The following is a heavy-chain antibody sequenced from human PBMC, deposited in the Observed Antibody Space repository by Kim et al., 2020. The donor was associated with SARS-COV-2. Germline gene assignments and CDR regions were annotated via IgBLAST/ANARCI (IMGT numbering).Heavy chain of an antibody. CDR3: AKDYGDVWGSYRSAVDY. J-gene: IGHJ4*02. Sequence: GGSLRLSCAASGFTFSSYAMSWVRQAPGKGLEWVSAISGSGGSTYYADSVKGRFTISRDNSKNTLYLQMNSLRAEDTAVYYCAKDYGDVWGSYRSAVDYWGQGTLVTVSS. V-gene: IGHV3-23*01. D-gene: IGHD3-16*02. CDR2: ISGSGGST. CDR1: GFTFSSYA.